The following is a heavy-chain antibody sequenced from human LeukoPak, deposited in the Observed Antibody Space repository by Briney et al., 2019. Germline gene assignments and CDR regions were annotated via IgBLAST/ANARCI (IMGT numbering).Heavy chain of an antibody. J-gene: IGHJ4*02. CDR3: ARGRGYSYGYNDVDY. D-gene: IGHD5-18*01. CDR1: GYTFTGYY. CDR2: INPNSGGT. V-gene: IGHV1-2*02. Sequence: ASVKVSCKASGYTFTGYYMHWVRQAPGQGLEWMGWINPNSGGTNYAQKFQGRVTMTRDTSISTAYMELSRLRSDDTAVYHCARGRGYSYGYNDVDYWGQGTLVTVSS.